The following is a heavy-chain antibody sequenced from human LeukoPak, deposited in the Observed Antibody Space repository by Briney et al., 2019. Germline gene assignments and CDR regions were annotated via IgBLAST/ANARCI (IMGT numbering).Heavy chain of an antibody. CDR3: ASGYCSGGSCYSLLSY. J-gene: IGHJ4*02. CDR2: IIPIFGTA. D-gene: IGHD2-15*01. Sequence: SVKVSCKASGGTFSSYAISWVRQAPGQGLERMGGIIPIFGTANYAQKFQGRVTITTDESTSTAYMELSSLRSEDTAVYYCASGYCSGGSCYSLLSYWGQGTLVTVSS. CDR1: GGTFSSYA. V-gene: IGHV1-69*05.